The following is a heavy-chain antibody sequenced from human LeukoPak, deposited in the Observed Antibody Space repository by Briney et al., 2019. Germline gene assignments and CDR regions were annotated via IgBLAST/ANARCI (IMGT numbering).Heavy chain of an antibody. CDR2: IWYDGSNK. CDR3: ARGLTAAGTSPAWFDP. CDR1: GFTFSSYG. V-gene: IGHV3-33*01. J-gene: IGHJ5*02. D-gene: IGHD6-13*01. Sequence: PGRSLRLSCAASGFTFSSYGMHWVRQAPGKGLEWVAVIWYDGSNKYYADSVKGRFTISRDNSKNTLYLQMNSPRAEDTAVYYCARGLTAAGTSPAWFDPWGQGTLVTVSS.